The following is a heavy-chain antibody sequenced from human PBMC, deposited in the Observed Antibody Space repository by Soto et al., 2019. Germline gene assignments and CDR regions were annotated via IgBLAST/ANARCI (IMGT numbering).Heavy chain of an antibody. V-gene: IGHV6-1*01. J-gene: IGHJ6*02. CDR3: ARDKGLGVAGTHYYYYYGMDV. D-gene: IGHD6-19*01. Sequence: SQTLSLTCAISGDSVSSNSAAWNWIRQSPSRGLEWLGRTYYRSKWYNDYAVSVKSRITINPDTSKNQFSLQLNSVTPEDTAVYYCARDKGLGVAGTHYYYYYGMDVWGQGTTVTVSS. CDR2: TYYRSKWYN. CDR1: GDSVSSNSAA.